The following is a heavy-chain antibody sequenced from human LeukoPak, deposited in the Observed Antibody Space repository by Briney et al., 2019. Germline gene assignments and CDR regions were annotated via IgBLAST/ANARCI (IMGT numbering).Heavy chain of an antibody. Sequence: GRSLRLSCAASGFTFSSYWMSWVRQAPGKGLEWVANIKEDGSDKYYVDSVKGRFTISRDNTKNSLYPQLNSLRAEDTAVYYCARERDSSGYYGDYWGQGTLVTVSS. V-gene: IGHV3-7*01. CDR3: ARERDSSGYYGDY. D-gene: IGHD3-22*01. CDR2: IKEDGSDK. CDR1: GFTFSSYW. J-gene: IGHJ4*02.